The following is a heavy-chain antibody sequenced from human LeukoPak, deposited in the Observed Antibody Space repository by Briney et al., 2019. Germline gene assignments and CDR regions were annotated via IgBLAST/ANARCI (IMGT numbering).Heavy chain of an antibody. V-gene: IGHV4-39*07. CDR1: RGSISSTSYY. J-gene: IGHJ4*02. Sequence: SETLSLTCTVSRGSISSTSYYWGWIRQPPGKGLEWIGNIYFTGTTYYNPSLKSRVTISVDKSKNQFSLKLNSVTAADTAVYYCARDKYSGYDPCFDYWGQGTLVTVSS. D-gene: IGHD5-12*01. CDR3: ARDKYSGYDPCFDY. CDR2: IYFTGTT.